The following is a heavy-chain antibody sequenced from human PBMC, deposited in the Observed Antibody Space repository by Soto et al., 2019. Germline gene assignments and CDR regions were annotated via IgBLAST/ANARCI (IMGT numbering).Heavy chain of an antibody. D-gene: IGHD1-26*01. CDR1: GGSISSSSYY. CDR2: IYYSGST. CDR3: ARGSGATTTYYYYGMDV. J-gene: IGHJ6*02. Sequence: SETLSLTCTVSGGSISSSSYYWGWIRQPPGKGLERIGSIYYSGSTYYNPSLKSRVTISVDTSKNQFSLKLSSVTAADTAVYYCARGSGATTTYYYYGMDVWGQGTTVTVSS. V-gene: IGHV4-39*01.